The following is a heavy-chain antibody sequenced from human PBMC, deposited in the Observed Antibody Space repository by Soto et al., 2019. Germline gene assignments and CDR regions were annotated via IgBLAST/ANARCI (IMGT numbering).Heavy chain of an antibody. J-gene: IGHJ3*02. Sequence: QVQLVESGGGLVKPGGSLRFSCAASGFTFSDYYMSWIRQAPGKGLEWVSYISSSGSTIYYADSVKGRFTISRDNAKNSLYLQMNSLRAEDTAVYYCARDQYCSSTSCYAGHAFDIWGQGTMVTLSS. D-gene: IGHD2-2*01. CDR2: ISSSGSTI. CDR3: ARDQYCSSTSCYAGHAFDI. V-gene: IGHV3-11*01. CDR1: GFTFSDYY.